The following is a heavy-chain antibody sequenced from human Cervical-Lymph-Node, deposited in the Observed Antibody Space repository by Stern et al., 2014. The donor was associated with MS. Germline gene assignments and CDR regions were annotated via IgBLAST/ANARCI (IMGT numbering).Heavy chain of an antibody. CDR3: ARGGLHHSGWHTTHLNCFDY. V-gene: IGHV3-30*04. CDR2: ISYDGTNK. D-gene: IGHD6-19*01. CDR1: GFTFSNFA. Sequence: VQLVESGGGVDQPGRSLRLSCVASGFTFSNFALDWVRQAPGKGLEWVAAISYDGTNKNYADSVKGRFTISRDNSKNTVYLQMNSLRPDDTAIYYCARGGLHHSGWHTTHLNCFDYWGRGTLVTVSS. J-gene: IGHJ4*02.